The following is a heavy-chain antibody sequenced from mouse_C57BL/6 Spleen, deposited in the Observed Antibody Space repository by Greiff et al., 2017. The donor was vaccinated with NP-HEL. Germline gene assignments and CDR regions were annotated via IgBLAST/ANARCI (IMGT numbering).Heavy chain of an antibody. CDR3: ARRASYYGSSYWYFDV. V-gene: IGHV1-50*01. CDR2: IDPSDSYT. J-gene: IGHJ1*03. Sequence: VQLQQPGAELVKPGASVKLSCKASGYTFTSYWMQWVKQRPGQGLEWIGEIDPSDSYTNYTQKFKGKATLTVDTSSSTAYMQLSSLTSEDSAVYYCARRASYYGSSYWYFDVWGTGTTVTVSS. D-gene: IGHD1-1*01. CDR1: GYTFTSYW.